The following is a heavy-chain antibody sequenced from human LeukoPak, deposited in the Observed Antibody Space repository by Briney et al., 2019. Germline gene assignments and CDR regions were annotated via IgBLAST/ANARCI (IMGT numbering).Heavy chain of an antibody. CDR2: ISGSGGST. CDR1: GFTFSSYA. Sequence: GSLRLSCAASGFTFSSYAMSWVRQAPGKGLEWVSAISGSGGSTYYADSVKGRFTISRDNSKNTLYLQMNSLRAEDTAVYYCARGPSRRGELLGFWGQGTLVTVSS. J-gene: IGHJ4*02. D-gene: IGHD1-26*01. V-gene: IGHV3-23*01. CDR3: ARGPSRRGELLGF.